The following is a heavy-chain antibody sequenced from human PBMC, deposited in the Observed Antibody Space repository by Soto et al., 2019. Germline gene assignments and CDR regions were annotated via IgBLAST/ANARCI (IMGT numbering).Heavy chain of an antibody. Sequence: QVQLVESGGGVVQPGRSLRVSCAASGFTFRSFAMHWVRQAPGKGLEWVAVISYDGNNEYYADSVKGRFTISRDNSKNXLQLQMNSLRAEDTAVYYCAKDHSGDYYNYYGLDVWGQGTTVTVSS. CDR1: GFTFRSFA. D-gene: IGHD4-17*01. J-gene: IGHJ6*02. V-gene: IGHV3-30*18. CDR3: AKDHSGDYYNYYGLDV. CDR2: ISYDGNNE.